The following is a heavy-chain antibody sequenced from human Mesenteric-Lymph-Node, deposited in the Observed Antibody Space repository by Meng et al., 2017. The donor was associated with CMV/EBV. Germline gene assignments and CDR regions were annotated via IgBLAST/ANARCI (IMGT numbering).Heavy chain of an antibody. CDR2: ISYDGSNK. Sequence: FSFSTYSMHWVRQAPGKGLEWVAVISYDGSNKYYADSVKGRFTISRDNSKNTLYLQMNSLRAGDTAVYYCARGYHILTGRDRGDFDYWGQGTLVTVSS. CDR3: ARGYHILTGRDRGDFDY. D-gene: IGHD3-9*01. J-gene: IGHJ4*02. CDR1: FSFSTYS. V-gene: IGHV3-30-3*01.